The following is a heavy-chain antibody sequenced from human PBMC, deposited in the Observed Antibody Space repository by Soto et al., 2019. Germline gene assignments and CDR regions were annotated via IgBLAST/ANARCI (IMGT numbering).Heavy chain of an antibody. J-gene: IGHJ6*03. Sequence: GASVKVSCKASGYTFTSYGISWVRQAPGQGLEWMGWISAYNGNTNYAQKLQGRVTMTTDTSTSTAYMELRSLRSDDTAVYYCARVVHPYYYYYMDVWGKGTTVTVSS. CDR2: ISAYNGNT. CDR1: GYTFTSYG. V-gene: IGHV1-18*01. CDR3: ARVVHPYYYYYMDV.